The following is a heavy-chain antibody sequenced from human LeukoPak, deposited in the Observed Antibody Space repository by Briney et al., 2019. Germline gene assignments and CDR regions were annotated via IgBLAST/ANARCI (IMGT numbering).Heavy chain of an antibody. CDR1: GFTFSDYY. D-gene: IGHD6-13*01. V-gene: IGHV3-11*01. Sequence: GGSLRLSCAASGFTFSDYYMSWIRQAPGKGLEWISYISSSGSTTNYADSVKGRFTISRDNAKNSLYLQMNSLRAEDTAVYYCARAFYTISWPYFQHWGQGTLVTVSS. J-gene: IGHJ1*01. CDR3: ARAFYTISWPYFQH. CDR2: ISSSGSTT.